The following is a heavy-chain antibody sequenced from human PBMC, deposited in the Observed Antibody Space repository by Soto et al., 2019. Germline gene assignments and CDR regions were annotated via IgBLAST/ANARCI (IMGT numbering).Heavy chain of an antibody. CDR3: ARDPAPIGWYDY. CDR2: INSDGSSS. Sequence: PGGSLRLSCAASGFTISDYWMHWVRQAPGKGLVWVSRINSDGSSSSYADSVKGRFTISRDSARNTLYLQMNSLRVEDTAVYYCARDPAPIGWYDYWGQGTLVTVSS. CDR1: GFTISDYW. J-gene: IGHJ4*02. D-gene: IGHD6-19*01. V-gene: IGHV3-74*01.